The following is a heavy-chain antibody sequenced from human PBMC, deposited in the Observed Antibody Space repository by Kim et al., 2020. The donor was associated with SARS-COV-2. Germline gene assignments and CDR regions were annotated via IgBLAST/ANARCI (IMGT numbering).Heavy chain of an antibody. Sequence: ASVKVSCKASGYTFTSYAMNWVRQAPGQGLEWMGWINTNTGNPTYAQGFTGRFVFSLDTSVSTAYLQISSLKAEDTAVYYCARDWGKGLWFGELPRYYYGMDVWGQGTTVTVSS. CDR1: GYTFTSYA. D-gene: IGHD3-10*01. CDR3: ARDWGKGLWFGELPRYYYGMDV. J-gene: IGHJ6*02. V-gene: IGHV7-4-1*02. CDR2: INTNTGNP.